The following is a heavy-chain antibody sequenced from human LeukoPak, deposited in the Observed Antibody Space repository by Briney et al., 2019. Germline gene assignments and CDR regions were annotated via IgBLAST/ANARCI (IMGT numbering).Heavy chain of an antibody. D-gene: IGHD3-22*01. CDR3: ASSIVTYYYDSSGYYSTWFDP. Sequence: SVKVSCKASGYTLTSYGISWVRQAPGQGLEWMGGIIPIFGTANYAQKFQGRVTITADKSTSTAYMELSSLRSEDTAVYYCASSIVTYYYDSSGYYSTWFDPWGQGTLVTVSS. CDR2: IIPIFGTA. J-gene: IGHJ5*02. V-gene: IGHV1-69*06. CDR1: GYTLTSYG.